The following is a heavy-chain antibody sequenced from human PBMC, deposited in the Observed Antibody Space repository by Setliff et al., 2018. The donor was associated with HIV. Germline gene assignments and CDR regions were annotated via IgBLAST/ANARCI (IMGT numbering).Heavy chain of an antibody. CDR2: IYYSGST. V-gene: IGHV4-59*11. CDR3: ARSGSSSPYYFDY. J-gene: IGHJ4*02. D-gene: IGHD6-6*01. CDR1: GDSIRGHY. Sequence: SETLSLTCTVSGDSIRGHYWSWIRQPPGKGLEWIGYIYYSGSTNYNPSLKSRVTISVDTSKNQFSLRLSSVTAADTAVYYCARSGSSSPYYFDYWGQGTLVTVSS.